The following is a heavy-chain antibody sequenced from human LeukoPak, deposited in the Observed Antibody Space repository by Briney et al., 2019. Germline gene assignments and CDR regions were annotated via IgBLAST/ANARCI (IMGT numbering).Heavy chain of an antibody. V-gene: IGHV1-24*01. CDR1: GYTLTELS. D-gene: IGHD3-16*01. CDR2: FDPEDGET. Sequence: ASVKVSCKVSGYTLTELSMHWVRQAPGKGLEWMGGFDPEDGETIYAQKFQGRVTMTEDTSTDTAYMELSSLRSEDTAVYYCATATLFHYGMDVWGQRTTVTVSS. CDR3: ATATLFHYGMDV. J-gene: IGHJ6*02.